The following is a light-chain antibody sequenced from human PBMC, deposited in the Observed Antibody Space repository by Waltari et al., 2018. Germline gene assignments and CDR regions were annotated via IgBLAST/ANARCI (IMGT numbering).Light chain of an antibody. J-gene: IGKJ4*01. CDR1: PSILYSSTNKNY. Sequence: DIVMTQSPDSLTVSLGERATINCRSSPSILYSSTNKNYLAWYQQKPGQPPKLLIYWASTRESGVPDRFTGSGSETDFTLTINNLQAEDMAVYYCQQYYSDFLTFGGGTKVEIK. CDR3: QQYYSDFLT. V-gene: IGKV4-1*01. CDR2: WAS.